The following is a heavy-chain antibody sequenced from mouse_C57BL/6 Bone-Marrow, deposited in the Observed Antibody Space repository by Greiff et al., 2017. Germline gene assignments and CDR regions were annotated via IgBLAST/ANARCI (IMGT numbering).Heavy chain of an antibody. CDR1: GYTFTSYW. D-gene: IGHD2-1*01. Sequence: VQLQQPGAELVMPGASVKLSCKASGYTFTSYWMHWVKQRPGQGLEWIGEIDPSDSYTNYNQKFKGKSTLTVDKSSSTAYMQLSSLTSEDSAVYYCARHYGNYSAWFAYWGQGTLVTVSA. CDR2: IDPSDSYT. V-gene: IGHV1-69*01. CDR3: ARHYGNYSAWFAY. J-gene: IGHJ3*01.